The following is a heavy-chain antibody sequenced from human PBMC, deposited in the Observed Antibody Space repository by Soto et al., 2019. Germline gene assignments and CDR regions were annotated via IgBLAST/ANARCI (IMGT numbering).Heavy chain of an antibody. D-gene: IGHD3-10*01. J-gene: IGHJ6*02. CDR3: VRGYYYSSGSPTYYGMDV. CDR2: VYYTWTT. V-gene: IGHV4-59*01. CDR1: GGSIDSYY. Sequence: SETLSLTCTVSGGSIDSYYWTWIRQPPGKGLEWIGYVYYTWTTTYSPSLKSRVTISVDTSMNHFSLKLSSVTAADTAVYYCVRGYYYSSGSPTYYGMDVWGQGTTVTVS.